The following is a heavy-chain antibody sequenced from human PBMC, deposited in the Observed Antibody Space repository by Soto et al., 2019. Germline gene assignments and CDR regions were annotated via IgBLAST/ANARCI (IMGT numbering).Heavy chain of an antibody. D-gene: IGHD3-22*01. CDR3: ARGATMIVRGAFDI. Sequence: QVQLVQSGAEVKKPGSSVKVSCKASGGTFSSYAVSWVRQAPGQGLEWMGGIIPIFGTANYAQKFQGRVTITADESTSTAYMELSSLRSEDTDAYYCARGATMIVRGAFDIWGQGTMVTVSS. J-gene: IGHJ3*02. CDR2: IIPIFGTA. CDR1: GGTFSSYA. V-gene: IGHV1-69*01.